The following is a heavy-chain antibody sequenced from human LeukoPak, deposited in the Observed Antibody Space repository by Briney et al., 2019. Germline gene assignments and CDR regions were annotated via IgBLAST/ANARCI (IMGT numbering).Heavy chain of an antibody. CDR1: GFTFSNDW. CDR2: IRSKTDGGTT. CDR3: TKSLDCSRTTCDS. D-gene: IGHD2-2*01. Sequence: GGSLRLSCAASGFTFSNDWLSWVRQAPGKGLEWVGRIRSKTDGGTTEYAVPVKGRFTISRDDTKHTLYMQMISLKDEATDEYYCTKSLDCSRTTCDSWGQGTLVTVSS. J-gene: IGHJ5*01. V-gene: IGHV3-15*01.